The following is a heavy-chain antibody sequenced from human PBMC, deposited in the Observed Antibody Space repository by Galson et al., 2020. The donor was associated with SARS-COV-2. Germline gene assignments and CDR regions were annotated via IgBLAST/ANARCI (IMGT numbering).Heavy chain of an antibody. Sequence: PGGSLRLSCAASGFTFDDYAMHWVRQAPGKGLEWVSGISWNSGSIGYADSVKGRFTISRDNAKNSLYLQMNSLRAEDTALYYCAKDMGWSSGGIDYWGQGTLVTVSS. CDR3: AKDMGWSSGGIDY. J-gene: IGHJ4*02. D-gene: IGHD2-15*01. CDR1: GFTFDDYA. CDR2: ISWNSGSI. V-gene: IGHV3-9*01.